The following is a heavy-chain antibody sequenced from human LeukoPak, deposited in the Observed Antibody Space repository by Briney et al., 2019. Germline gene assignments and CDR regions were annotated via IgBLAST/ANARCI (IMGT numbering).Heavy chain of an antibody. D-gene: IGHD4-23*01. CDR3: AKDTGGNGAYFYAMDV. CDR1: GFAFHNYA. V-gene: IGHV3-9*01. J-gene: IGHJ6*02. CDR2: INWNSDTK. Sequence: GGSLRLSCVGSGFAFHNYAMHWVRRPPGKGLEWVAAINWNSDTKAYADSVKGRFTISRDRARNSLYLQMDSLRPEDTALYYCAKDTGGNGAYFYAMDVWGQGTSVTVSS.